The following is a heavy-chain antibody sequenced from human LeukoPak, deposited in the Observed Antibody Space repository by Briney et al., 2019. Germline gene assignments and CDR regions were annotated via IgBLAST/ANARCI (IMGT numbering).Heavy chain of an antibody. Sequence: ASVKVSCKASVYTFTSYYMHCVRHAPGHGLEWMGIINPTGGSTSYAQKLQGRVTMTRNTSISTAYMELSSLRSEDTAVYYCANFWSGPYGMDVWGQGTTVTVSS. V-gene: IGHV1-46*01. CDR3: ANFWSGPYGMDV. CDR2: INPTGGST. J-gene: IGHJ6*02. D-gene: IGHD3-3*01. CDR1: VYTFTSYY.